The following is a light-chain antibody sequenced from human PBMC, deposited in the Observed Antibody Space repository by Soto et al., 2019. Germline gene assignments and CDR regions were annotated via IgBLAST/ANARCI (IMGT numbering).Light chain of an antibody. CDR1: QSISSW. J-gene: IGKJ1*01. Sequence: DIQMTQSPSTLSASVGDRVTITCRASQSISSWLAWYQQKPGKAPKLLIYKASSLESGVPSRFSGSGSGTEFTLTISSLQPDDFPTYYCHQYNSYWTFGQGTKLEIK. CDR2: KAS. CDR3: HQYNSYWT. V-gene: IGKV1-5*03.